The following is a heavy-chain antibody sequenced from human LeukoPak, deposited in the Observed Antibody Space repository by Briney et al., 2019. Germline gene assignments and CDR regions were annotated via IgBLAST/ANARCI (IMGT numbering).Heavy chain of an antibody. J-gene: IGHJ3*02. Sequence: PGGSLRLSCAASGFTFSSYAMSWVRQAPGKGPEWVANIKQDGSEKYYVDSVKGRFTISRDNAKNSLYLQMNSLRAEDTAVYYCARDNPQWMNAFDIWGQGTMVTVSS. CDR3: ARDNPQWMNAFDI. CDR1: GFTFSSYA. D-gene: IGHD6-19*01. CDR2: IKQDGSEK. V-gene: IGHV3-7*01.